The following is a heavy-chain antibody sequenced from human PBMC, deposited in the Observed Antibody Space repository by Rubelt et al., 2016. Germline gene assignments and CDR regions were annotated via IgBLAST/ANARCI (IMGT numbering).Heavy chain of an antibody. CDR3: ARAQYSSGWTG. Sequence: EVQLVESGGGLVQPGGSLRLSCAASGFTFSLYNMNWVRQAPGKGLEWVSYISSSSSTIYYADSVRGRFTVSRDTAKSSLFLLMSSLRDEDTAVYYCARAQYSSGWTGWGQGTLVTVSS. D-gene: IGHD6-19*01. CDR2: ISSSSSTI. V-gene: IGHV3-48*02. CDR1: GFTFSLYN. J-gene: IGHJ1*01.